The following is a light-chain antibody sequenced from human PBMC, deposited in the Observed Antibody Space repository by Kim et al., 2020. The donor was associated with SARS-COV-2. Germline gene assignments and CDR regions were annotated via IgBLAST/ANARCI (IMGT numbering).Light chain of an antibody. CDR2: FDN. Sequence: GQTAGITSAGNNMGCKGVLWYQQQPGQAPVLVICFDNDRPKGIPGRFSGSNSGNTATLTISRVEAGDEADYYCQEWDETNDRPTVVFGGGTQLTVL. J-gene: IGLJ3*02. CDR3: QEWDETNDRPTVV. CDR1: NMGCKG. V-gene: IGLV3-21*04.